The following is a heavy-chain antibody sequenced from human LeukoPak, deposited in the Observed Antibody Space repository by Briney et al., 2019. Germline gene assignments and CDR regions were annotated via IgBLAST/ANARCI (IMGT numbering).Heavy chain of an antibody. J-gene: IGHJ3*02. V-gene: IGHV3-23*01. CDR3: AKDGYQLPLFDAFDI. CDR1: GFTFSSYA. Sequence: GGSLRLSCAASGFTFSSYAMSWVRQAPGKGLEWVSAISGSGGSTYYADSVKGRFTISRDNSKNTLYLQMNSLRAEDTAVYYXAKDGYQLPLFDAFDIWGQGTMVTVSS. D-gene: IGHD2-2*01. CDR2: ISGSGGST.